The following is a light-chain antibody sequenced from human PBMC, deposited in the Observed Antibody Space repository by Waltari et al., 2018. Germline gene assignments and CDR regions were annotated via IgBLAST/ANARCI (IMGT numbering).Light chain of an antibody. Sequence: QSALTQPRSVSGSPGQSVTISCTGTSSDVGGYNYVSWYQQHPGKAPKLMISDVSKRPSGVPDRSSGSKSGNTASLTISGLQAEDEADYYCCSYAGSYTPIFGGGTKLTVL. CDR2: DVS. V-gene: IGLV2-11*01. J-gene: IGLJ2*01. CDR3: CSYAGSYTPI. CDR1: SSDVGGYNY.